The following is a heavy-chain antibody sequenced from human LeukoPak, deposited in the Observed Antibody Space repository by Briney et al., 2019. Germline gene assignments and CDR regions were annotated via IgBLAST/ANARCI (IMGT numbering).Heavy chain of an antibody. J-gene: IGHJ4*02. CDR2: IKSNIDGGTT. CDR3: TTTGN. Sequence: GGSLRLSCAASGFXFSNTWINWARQAPGKGLDWVGRIKSNIDGGTTDYAAAVKGRFTISRDDSKNTLYLQMNSLEPEDTAVYYCTTTGNWGQGTLVTVSS. CDR1: GFXFSNTW. V-gene: IGHV3-15*01.